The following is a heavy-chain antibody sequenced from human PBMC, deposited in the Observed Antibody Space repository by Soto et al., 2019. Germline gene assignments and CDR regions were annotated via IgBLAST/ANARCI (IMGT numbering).Heavy chain of an antibody. CDR3: ARKDCSGCSCYSWYFDY. CDR2: IDWDDDK. J-gene: IGHJ4*02. Sequence: SGPTLVNPTPTLTLTCTFSGFSLSTSGMCVSWIRQPPGKALEWLALIDWDDDKYYSTSLKTRLTISKDTSKNQVVLTMTNMDPVDTATYYCARKDCSGCSCYSWYFDYWGQGTLVTVSS. V-gene: IGHV2-70*01. D-gene: IGHD2-15*01. CDR1: GFSLSTSGMC.